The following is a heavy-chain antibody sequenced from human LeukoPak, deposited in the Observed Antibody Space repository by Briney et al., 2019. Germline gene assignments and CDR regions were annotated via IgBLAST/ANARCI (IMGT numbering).Heavy chain of an antibody. Sequence: ASVKVSCKASGGTFSSYAISWVRQAPGQGLEWMGRISAYNGNTNYAQKLQGRVTMTTDTSTSTAYMELRSLRSDDTAVYYCASGGVGGPGRGSDYYFDYWGQGTLVTVSS. D-gene: IGHD3-16*01. CDR2: ISAYNGNT. V-gene: IGHV1-18*01. J-gene: IGHJ4*02. CDR3: ASGGVGGPGRGSDYYFDY. CDR1: GGTFSSYA.